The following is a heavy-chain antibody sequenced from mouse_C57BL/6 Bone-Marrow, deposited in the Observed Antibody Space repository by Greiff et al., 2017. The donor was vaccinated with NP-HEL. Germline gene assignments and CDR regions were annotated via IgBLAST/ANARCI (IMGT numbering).Heavy chain of an antibody. CDR2: IYPGSGST. V-gene: IGHV1-55*01. CDR3: ARGELYDYDGAMDY. CDR1: GYTFTSYW. J-gene: IGHJ4*01. Sequence: VQLQQPGAELVKPGASVKMSCKASGYTFTSYWITWVKQRPGQGLEWIGDIYPGSGSTNYNEKFKSKATLTVDTSSSTAYMQLSSLTSEDSAVYYCARGELYDYDGAMDYWGQGTSVTVSS. D-gene: IGHD2-4*01.